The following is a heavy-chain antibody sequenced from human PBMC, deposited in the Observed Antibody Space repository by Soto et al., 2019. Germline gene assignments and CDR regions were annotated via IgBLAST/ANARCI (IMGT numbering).Heavy chain of an antibody. D-gene: IGHD5-12*01. J-gene: IGHJ4*02. CDR2: INHSGST. CDR1: GGSFSGYY. Sequence: SETLPLTCAVYGGSFSGYYWSWIRQPPGKGLEWIGEINHSGSTNYNPSLKRRVTISVDTSKNQFSLKLSSVTAADTAVYYCARTLWIPFDYWGQGTLVTVSS. CDR3: ARTLWIPFDY. V-gene: IGHV4-34*01.